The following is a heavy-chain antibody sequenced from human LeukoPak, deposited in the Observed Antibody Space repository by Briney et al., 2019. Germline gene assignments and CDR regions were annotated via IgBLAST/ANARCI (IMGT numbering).Heavy chain of an antibody. CDR2: FDPEDGET. J-gene: IGHJ5*02. D-gene: IGHD2-2*01. V-gene: IGHV1-24*01. CDR3: ARDTRHRYCRSTSCYRGWLDP. Sequence: ASVKVSCKVSGYTLTELSMHWVRQAPGKGLEWMGGFDPEDGETIYAQKFQGRVTMTEDTSTDTAYMELSSLRSEDTAVYYCARDTRHRYCRSTSCYRGWLDPWGQGTLVTVSS. CDR1: GYTLTELS.